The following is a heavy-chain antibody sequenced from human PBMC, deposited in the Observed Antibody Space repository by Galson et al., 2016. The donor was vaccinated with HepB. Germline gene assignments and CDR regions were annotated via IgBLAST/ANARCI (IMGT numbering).Heavy chain of an antibody. J-gene: IGHJ4*02. CDR3: ARMAGSGYLDIDY. D-gene: IGHD3-22*01. CDR2: ISGYNGYT. Sequence: SVKVSCKASGYKFTSYGVTWVRQAPGQGLEWMGWISGYNGYTKYAQKFQGRVTMTTETSTSTAYMELRSLRSDDTAVYYCARMAGSGYLDIDYWGQGTQVTVSS. CDR1: GYKFTSYG. V-gene: IGHV1-18*04.